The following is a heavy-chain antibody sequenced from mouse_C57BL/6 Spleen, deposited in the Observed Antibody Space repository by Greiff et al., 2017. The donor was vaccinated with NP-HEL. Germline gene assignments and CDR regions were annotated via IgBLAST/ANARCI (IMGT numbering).Heavy chain of an antibody. V-gene: IGHV1-85*01. CDR3: SRRGSRGYFDV. CDR2: IYPRDGST. J-gene: IGHJ1*03. D-gene: IGHD1-1*01. CDR1: GYTFTSYD. Sequence: QVQLKESGPELVKPGASVKLSCKASGYTFTSYDINWVKQRPGQGLEWIGWIYPRDGSTKYNEKFKGKATLTVDTSSSTAYMELHSLTSEDSAVYFCSRRGSRGYFDVWGTGTTVTVSS.